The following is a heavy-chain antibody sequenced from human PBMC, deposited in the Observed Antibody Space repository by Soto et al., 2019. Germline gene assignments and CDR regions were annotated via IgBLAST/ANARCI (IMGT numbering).Heavy chain of an antibody. D-gene: IGHD6-19*01. Sequence: GASVKVSCKASGYTFTSYGISWVRQAPGQGLEWMGWISAYNGNTNYAQKLQGRVTMTTDTSTSTAYMELRSLRSEDTAVYYCARRTIAVARGYYFDYWGQGTLVIVSS. CDR3: ARRTIAVARGYYFDY. CDR2: ISAYNGNT. CDR1: GYTFTSYG. V-gene: IGHV1-18*01. J-gene: IGHJ4*02.